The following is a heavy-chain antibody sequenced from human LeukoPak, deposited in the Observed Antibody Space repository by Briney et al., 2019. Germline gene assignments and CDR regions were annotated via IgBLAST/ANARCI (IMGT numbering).Heavy chain of an antibody. CDR3: ARGTDGWFAFDY. V-gene: IGHV3-66*01. D-gene: IGHD6-19*01. CDR1: EFTVSTNY. Sequence: GGSLRLSCAASEFTVSTNYMTWVRQAPGKGLEWVSIIYSTGGKYYADSVKGRFTISRDNSKHTLYLQMNSLRGDDTAVYYCARGTDGWFAFDYWGQGILVTVSS. J-gene: IGHJ4*02. CDR2: IYSTGGK.